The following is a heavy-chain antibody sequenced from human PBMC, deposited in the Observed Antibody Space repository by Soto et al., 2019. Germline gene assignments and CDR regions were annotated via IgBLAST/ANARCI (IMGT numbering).Heavy chain of an antibody. V-gene: IGHV1-2*04. J-gene: IGHJ4*02. CDR3: ARADMVRRVIWEE. CDR2: INPHSGGT. Sequence: QVHLVQSGAEVKKPGASVKVSCKASGYTFTDYYIHWVRQAPGQGLEWMGWINPHSGGTNSAQNFQGWVTMTRDTGISTAYMELIRLGSDATAVYFCARADMVRRVIWEEWGEGTLVTVSS. CDR1: GYTFTDYY. D-gene: IGHD3-10*01.